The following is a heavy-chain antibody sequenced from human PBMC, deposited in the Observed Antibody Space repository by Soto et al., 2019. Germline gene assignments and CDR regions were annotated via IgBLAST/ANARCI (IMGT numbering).Heavy chain of an antibody. CDR2: INPSGGST. V-gene: IGHV1-46*03. CDR1: AYTFTSYY. CDR3: ARGERNSGYDYEPATFDY. Sequence: QVQLVQSGAEVQKPGASVKVSCKASAYTFTSYYMHWVRQAPGQGLEWMGIINPSGGSTSYAQKFQGRVNMTRDTSTSTVYMELSSLRSEDTAVYYCARGERNSGYDYEPATFDYWGQGTLVTVSS. J-gene: IGHJ4*02. D-gene: IGHD5-12*01.